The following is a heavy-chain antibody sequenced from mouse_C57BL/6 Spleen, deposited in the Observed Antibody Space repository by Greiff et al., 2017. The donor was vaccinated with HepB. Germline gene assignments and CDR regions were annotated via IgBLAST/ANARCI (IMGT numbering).Heavy chain of an antibody. Sequence: DVKLQESGPGLVKPSQSLSLTCSVTGYSITSGYYWNWIRQFPGNKLEWMGYISYDGSNNYNPSLKNRISITRDTSKNQFFLKLNSVTTEDTATYYCARVSNYVGKDYFDYWGQGTTLTVSS. V-gene: IGHV3-6*01. J-gene: IGHJ2*01. CDR2: ISYDGSN. CDR1: GYSITSGYY. CDR3: ARVSNYVGKDYFDY. D-gene: IGHD2-5*01.